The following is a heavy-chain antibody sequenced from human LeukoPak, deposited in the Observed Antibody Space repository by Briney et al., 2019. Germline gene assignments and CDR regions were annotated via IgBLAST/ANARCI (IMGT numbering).Heavy chain of an antibody. Sequence: VKVSCKASGYTFTSYDINWVRQATGQGLEWMGWMNPNSGNTGCAQKFQGRVTMTRNTSISTAYMELSSLRSEDTAVYYCARYCSGGSCSNFDYWGQGTLVTVSS. J-gene: IGHJ4*02. V-gene: IGHV1-8*01. CDR2: MNPNSGNT. D-gene: IGHD2-15*01. CDR3: ARYCSGGSCSNFDY. CDR1: GYTFTSYD.